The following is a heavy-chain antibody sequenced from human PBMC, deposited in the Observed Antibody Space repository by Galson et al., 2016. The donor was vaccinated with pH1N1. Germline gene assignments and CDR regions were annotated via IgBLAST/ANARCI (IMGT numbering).Heavy chain of an antibody. J-gene: IGHJ6*03. CDR2: ISRSVTNI. CDR1: GFSLSSYS. CDR3: ARVLGYAYGFYYYYYMDV. Sequence: SLRLSCAASGFSLSSYSMNWVRQAPGKGLEWVSYISRSVTNIYYAGSVKGRFTISRDTATNSLYLQMDSLRLEDTAVYFCARVLGYAYGFYYYYYMDVWGKGTTVTVSS. D-gene: IGHD5-18*01. V-gene: IGHV3-48*04.